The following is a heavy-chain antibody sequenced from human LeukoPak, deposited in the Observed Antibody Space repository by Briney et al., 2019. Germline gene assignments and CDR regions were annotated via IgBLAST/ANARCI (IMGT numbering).Heavy chain of an antibody. CDR2: ISPSGTTM. J-gene: IGHJ4*02. Sequence: PGGSLRLSCAASGFIFSSYDFNWVRQASGKGLEWISYISPSGTTMHYADSVKGRFTISKDNAKNSVYLQMNSLRVEDTGLYYCARESFLFAGRGAQFDYWGQGTLVTVSS. CDR3: ARESFLFAGRGAQFDY. D-gene: IGHD6-13*01. V-gene: IGHV3-48*03. CDR1: GFIFSSYD.